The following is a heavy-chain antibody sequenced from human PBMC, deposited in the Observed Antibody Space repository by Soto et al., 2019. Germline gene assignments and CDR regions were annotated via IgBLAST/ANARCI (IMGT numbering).Heavy chain of an antibody. V-gene: IGHV4-34*01. D-gene: IGHD2-2*01. CDR1: GGSFSGYY. Sequence: SETLSLTCAVYGGSFSGYYWSWIRQPPGKGLEWIGEINHSGSTNYNPSLKSRVTISVDTSKNQFSLKLSSVTAADTAVYYCAREGLEDCSSTSCYAEGDYYYMDVWGKGTTVTV. CDR2: INHSGST. CDR3: AREGLEDCSSTSCYAEGDYYYMDV. J-gene: IGHJ6*03.